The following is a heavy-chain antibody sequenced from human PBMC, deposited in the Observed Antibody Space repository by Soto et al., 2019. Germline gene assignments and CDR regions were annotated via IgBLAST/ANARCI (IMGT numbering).Heavy chain of an antibody. CDR2: IYHSGST. J-gene: IGHJ4*02. D-gene: IGHD3-9*01. Sequence: SETLSLTCAVSGGSISSSNWWSWVRQPPGKGLEWIGEIYHSGSTNYNPSLKSRVTISVDKSKNQFSLKLSSVTAADTAVYYCARVGPLTGYPRGFDYWGQGTLVTVSS. V-gene: IGHV4-4*02. CDR1: GGSISSSNW. CDR3: ARVGPLTGYPRGFDY.